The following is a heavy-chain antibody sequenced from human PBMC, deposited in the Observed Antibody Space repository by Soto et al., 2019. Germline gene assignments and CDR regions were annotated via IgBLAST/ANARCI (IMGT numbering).Heavy chain of an antibody. J-gene: IGHJ4*02. Sequence: PSETLCVTCTVDGGSFSGYYWSWIRQPPGKGLEWIGEINHSGSTNYNPSLKSRVTISVDTSKNQFSLKLSSVTAADTAVYYCARGRRIAVAGKGGVIDYWGQGTLVTVSS. V-gene: IGHV4-34*01. D-gene: IGHD6-19*01. CDR1: GGSFSGYY. CDR3: ARGRRIAVAGKGGVIDY. CDR2: INHSGST.